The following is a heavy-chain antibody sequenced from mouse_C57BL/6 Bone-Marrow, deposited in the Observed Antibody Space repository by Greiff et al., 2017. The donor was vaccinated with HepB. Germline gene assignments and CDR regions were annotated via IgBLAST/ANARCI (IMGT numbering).Heavy chain of an antibody. CDR2: IDAETGGT. J-gene: IGHJ3*01. Sequence: VQLQQSGAELVRPGASVTLSCKASGYTFTDYEMHWVKQTPVHGLEWIGAIDAETGGTAYNQKFKGKAILTADKSSSTAYMELRSLTSEDSAVYYCSNSTWFAYWGQGTLVTVSA. D-gene: IGHD2-1*01. CDR1: GYTFTDYE. CDR3: SNSTWFAY. V-gene: IGHV1-15*01.